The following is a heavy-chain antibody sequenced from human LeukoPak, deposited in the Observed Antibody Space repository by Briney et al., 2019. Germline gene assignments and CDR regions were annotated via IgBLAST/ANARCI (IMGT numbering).Heavy chain of an antibody. CDR1: GGSISSYY. Sequence: PSETLSLTCTVSGGSISSYYWSWIRQPPGKGLEWIGYIYYSGSTNYNPSLKSRVTISVDTSKNQFSLKLSSVTAADTAVYYCARDRYSSSWFDPWGQGTLVTVSS. CDR2: IYYSGST. CDR3: ARDRYSSSWFDP. J-gene: IGHJ5*02. D-gene: IGHD6-13*01. V-gene: IGHV4-59*01.